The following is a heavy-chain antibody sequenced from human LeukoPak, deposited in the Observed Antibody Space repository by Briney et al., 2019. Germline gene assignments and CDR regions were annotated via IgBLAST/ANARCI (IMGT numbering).Heavy chain of an antibody. CDR2: IYTSGST. Sequence: SQTLSLTCTVSGGSISSGSYYWSWIRQPAGKGLEWIGRIYTSGSTNYNPSLKGRATISVDTSKNQFSLKLSYVTAADTAVYYCARNDYDSSGYYSDYWGQGTLVTVSS. V-gene: IGHV4-61*02. J-gene: IGHJ4*02. D-gene: IGHD3-22*01. CDR1: GGSISSGSYY. CDR3: ARNDYDSSGYYSDY.